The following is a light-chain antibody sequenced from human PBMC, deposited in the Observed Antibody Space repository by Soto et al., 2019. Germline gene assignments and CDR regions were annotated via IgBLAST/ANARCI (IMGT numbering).Light chain of an antibody. CDR3: SSYAGSNNGV. J-gene: IGLJ3*02. CDR1: SSDVGGYDY. V-gene: IGLV2-8*01. Sequence: QSALTQPPSASGSPGQSVTISCTGTSSDVGGYDYVSWYQQHPGKAPKLMIYEVSKRPSGVPDRFSGSKSGNTASLTVSGIQAEDEADYYCSSYAGSNNGVFGGGTKRTVL. CDR2: EVS.